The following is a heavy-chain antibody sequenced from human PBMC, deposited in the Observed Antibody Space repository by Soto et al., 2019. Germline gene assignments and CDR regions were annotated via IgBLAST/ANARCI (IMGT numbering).Heavy chain of an antibody. Sequence: QVQLVQSGAEVKKPGSSVKVSCKASGGTFSSYAISWVRQAPGQGLEWMGGIIPIFGTANYAQKFQARVTITADESTSRAYMELSSLRSENTAVYYCARDAIAAAGPNYYYYCGMDVWGQGTKVTVSS. CDR3: ARDAIAAAGPNYYYYCGMDV. CDR1: GGTFSSYA. CDR2: IIPIFGTA. J-gene: IGHJ6*02. D-gene: IGHD6-13*01. V-gene: IGHV1-69*01.